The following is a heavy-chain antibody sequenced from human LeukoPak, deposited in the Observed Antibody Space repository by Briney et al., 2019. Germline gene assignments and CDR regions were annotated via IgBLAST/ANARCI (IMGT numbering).Heavy chain of an antibody. Sequence: PSQTLSLTCTVSGGSISSGSYYWSWIRQPAGKGLEWIGRIYTSGSTNYNPSLKSRVTMSVGTSKNQFSLKVSSVTAADTAVYYCARMGAIAGASANPDYWGQGTLVTVSS. CDR3: ARMGAIAGASANPDY. D-gene: IGHD4/OR15-4a*01. CDR1: GGSISSGSYY. J-gene: IGHJ4*02. CDR2: IYTSGST. V-gene: IGHV4-61*02.